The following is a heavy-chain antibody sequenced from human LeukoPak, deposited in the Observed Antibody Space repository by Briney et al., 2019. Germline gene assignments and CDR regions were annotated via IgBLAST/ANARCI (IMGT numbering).Heavy chain of an antibody. D-gene: IGHD5-18*01. CDR3: ARVGSGYSYVSPFDY. CDR2: INPSGGST. J-gene: IGHJ4*02. Sequence: ASVKVSCKASGYTFTSYYMHWVRQAPGQGLEWMGIINPSGGSTSYAQKFQGRVTMTRDTSTSTVYMELSSLRSEDTAVYYCARVGSGYSYVSPFDYWGQGTLATVPS. CDR1: GYTFTSYY. V-gene: IGHV1-46*01.